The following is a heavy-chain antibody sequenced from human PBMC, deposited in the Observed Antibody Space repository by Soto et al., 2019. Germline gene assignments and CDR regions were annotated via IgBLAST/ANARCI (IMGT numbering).Heavy chain of an antibody. CDR1: GGSGIGSH. CDR2: IYASGAA. D-gene: IGHD3-16*02. J-gene: IGHJ5*02. Sequence: SAPQPHTCTVSGGSGIGSHWSWIRQSAAKGLEWMGRIYASGAANYNPSLKSRVTMSVDTSRNQFSLNVKSVTAADAAVYYCVKNYRSDGPGWFDPWGQGIQVTVSS. V-gene: IGHV4-4*07. CDR3: VKNYRSDGPGWFDP.